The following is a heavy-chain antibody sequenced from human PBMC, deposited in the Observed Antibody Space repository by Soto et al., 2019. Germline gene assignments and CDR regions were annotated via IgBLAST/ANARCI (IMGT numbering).Heavy chain of an antibody. CDR1: GGSISSYY. V-gene: IGHV4-59*01. D-gene: IGHD6-6*01. CDR3: ARGPYSSSARYYYSYMDV. Sequence: PSETLSLTCAVYGGSISSYYWNWIRQPPGKGLEWIGYIYYSGSTNYNPSLESRVTISVDTSKNQFSLKLSSVTAADTAVYYCARGPYSSSARYYYSYMDVWGKGTTVTVSS. CDR2: IYYSGST. J-gene: IGHJ6*03.